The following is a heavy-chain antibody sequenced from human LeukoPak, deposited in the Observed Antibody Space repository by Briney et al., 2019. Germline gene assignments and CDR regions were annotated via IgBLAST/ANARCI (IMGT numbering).Heavy chain of an antibody. CDR3: QMGELPNFDY. CDR1: GFTFSSYA. V-gene: IGHV3-30-3*01. D-gene: IGHD3-16*01. Sequence: GRSLRLSCAASGFTFSSYAMHWVRQAPGKGLEWVAVISYDGSNKYYADSVKGRFTISRDNSKNTLYLQMNSLRAEDTAVYYSQMGELPNFDYWGQGTLVTVSS. J-gene: IGHJ4*02. CDR2: ISYDGSNK.